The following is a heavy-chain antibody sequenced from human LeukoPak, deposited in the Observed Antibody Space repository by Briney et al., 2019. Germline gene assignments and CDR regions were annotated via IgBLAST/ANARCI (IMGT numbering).Heavy chain of an antibody. CDR1: GFTFSSYA. J-gene: IGHJ3*02. Sequence: GGSLRLSCAASGFTFSSYAMTWVRQAPGKGLEWVSTISGCGDSTFYADSVKGRFTISRDNSKNTLYMQMNSLRAEDTALYYCAKMYYYDSSGRAFDIWGRGTMVTVSS. D-gene: IGHD3-22*01. CDR3: AKMYYYDSSGRAFDI. V-gene: IGHV3-23*01. CDR2: ISGCGDST.